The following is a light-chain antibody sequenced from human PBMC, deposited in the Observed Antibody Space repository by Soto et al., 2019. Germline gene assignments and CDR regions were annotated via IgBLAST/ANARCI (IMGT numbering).Light chain of an antibody. CDR1: SSDVGGYNY. CDR2: EVS. Sequence: QSALTQPASVSGSPGQSITISRTGTSSDVGGYNYVSWYQQHPGKAPKLMIYEVSNRPSGVSNRFSGSKSGNTASLTISGLQAEDEADYYCSSYTSSSTHYVFXTGTKVTVL. V-gene: IGLV2-14*01. J-gene: IGLJ1*01. CDR3: SSYTSSSTHYV.